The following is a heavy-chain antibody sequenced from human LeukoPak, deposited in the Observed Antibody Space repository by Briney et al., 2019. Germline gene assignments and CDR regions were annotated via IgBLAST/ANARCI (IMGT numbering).Heavy chain of an antibody. D-gene: IGHD1-1*01. CDR1: EFSVGSNY. Sequence: GGSLRLSCAASEFSVGSNYMTWVRQAPGKGLEWVSLSGGSTYYADSVKGRFTISRDNSKNTLYLQMNSLRAEDTAVYYCARGTSGTTAYYYYMDVWGKGTTVTISS. CDR2: SGGST. V-gene: IGHV3-66*01. CDR3: ARGTSGTTAYYYYMDV. J-gene: IGHJ6*03.